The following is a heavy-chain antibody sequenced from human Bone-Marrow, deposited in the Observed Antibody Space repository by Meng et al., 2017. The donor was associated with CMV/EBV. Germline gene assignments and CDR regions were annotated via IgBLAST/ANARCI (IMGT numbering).Heavy chain of an antibody. D-gene: IGHD6-6*01. Sequence: SETLSLTCSVSGDSISSSEYYYWGWIRQPPGKGLECIGSIYYYGGSTYYNPSLKTRVTISVDTSKNQSSLKLSSVTAADTAVYYCGRGRSSSLRPFDLWGRGTLVTVSS. CDR2: IYYYGGST. J-gene: IGHJ2*01. CDR1: GDSISSSEYYY. V-gene: IGHV4-39*07. CDR3: GRGRSSSLRPFDL.